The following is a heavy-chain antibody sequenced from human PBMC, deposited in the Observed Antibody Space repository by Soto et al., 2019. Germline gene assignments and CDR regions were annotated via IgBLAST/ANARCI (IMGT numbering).Heavy chain of an antibody. CDR2: INAGTGRT. Sequence: QVQLLQSGAEVKKPGATVQVSCKASGYTFTSYAIHWVRQAPGQSLEWMGWINAGTGRTKYSETFQGRVTITRDTSASTADMELSSLRSEDTAVYYCASKRGRTSYYYYMDVWGRGTTVTVSS. CDR1: GYTFTSYA. D-gene: IGHD3-10*01. V-gene: IGHV1-3*01. CDR3: ASKRGRTSYYYYMDV. J-gene: IGHJ6*03.